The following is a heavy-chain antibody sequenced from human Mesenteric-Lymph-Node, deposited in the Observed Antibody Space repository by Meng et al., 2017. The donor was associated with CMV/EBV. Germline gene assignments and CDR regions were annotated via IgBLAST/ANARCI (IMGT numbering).Heavy chain of an antibody. Sequence: SVKVSCKASGGTFSSYAISWVRQAPGQGLEWMGGIIPILGIANYAQKFQGRVTITADKSTSTAYMELSSLRSEDTAVYYCARVGRDSSSWNGDYYYGMDVWGQGTTVTVSS. V-gene: IGHV1-69*10. J-gene: IGHJ6*02. CDR3: ARVGRDSSSWNGDYYYGMDV. D-gene: IGHD6-13*01. CDR1: GGTFSSYA. CDR2: IIPILGIA.